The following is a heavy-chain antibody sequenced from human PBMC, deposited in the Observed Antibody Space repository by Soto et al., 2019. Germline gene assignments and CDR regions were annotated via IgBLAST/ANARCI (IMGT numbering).Heavy chain of an antibody. CDR1: GVTLSSYG. J-gene: IGHJ4*02. CDR3: AMMGEATSPTIDY. CDR2: ISYDGRNI. D-gene: IGHD3-16*01. Sequence: PGGSLRLSCAASGVTLSSYGMHWVRQAPGKGLEWVAVISYDGRNIYYADSVKGRFTISRDNSRNTLYLQMNSLRAEDTAVYYCAMMGEATSPTIDYWGQGTLVTVSS. V-gene: IGHV3-30*03.